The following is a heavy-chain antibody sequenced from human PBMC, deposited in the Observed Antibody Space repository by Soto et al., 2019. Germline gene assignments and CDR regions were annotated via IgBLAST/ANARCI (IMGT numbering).Heavy chain of an antibody. CDR3: ARAPYYYDSTGYPSLAAFDI. J-gene: IGHJ3*02. Sequence: PSETLSLTCTVSGGSVSSPGNYWSWIRHHPGKGLEWIGYIYYSGSTYYNPSLKSRLTISVDTSKNQFSLKLSSVTAADTAVYFCARAPYYYDSTGYPSLAAFDIWGQGTMVTV. V-gene: IGHV4-31*03. CDR2: IYYSGST. D-gene: IGHD3-22*01. CDR1: GGSVSSPGNY.